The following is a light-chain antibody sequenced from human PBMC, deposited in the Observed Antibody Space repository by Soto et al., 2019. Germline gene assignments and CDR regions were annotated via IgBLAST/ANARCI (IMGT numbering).Light chain of an antibody. J-gene: IGLJ3*02. Sequence: QSVLTQPPSVSATPGQRVTISCSGSSSNIGLSSVNWYQQLPGTSPKLLIYTNSQRPSGVPDRFSGSKSGTSASLAISGLQSADEADYYCAAWDDSLKGWVFGGGTKVTVL. V-gene: IGLV1-44*01. CDR1: SSNIGLSS. CDR3: AAWDDSLKGWV. CDR2: TNS.